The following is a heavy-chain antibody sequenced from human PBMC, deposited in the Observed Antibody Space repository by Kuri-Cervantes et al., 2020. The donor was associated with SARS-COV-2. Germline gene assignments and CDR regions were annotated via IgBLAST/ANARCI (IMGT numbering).Heavy chain of an antibody. CDR1: GFTLDDYG. CDR2: ITWDGGST. V-gene: IGHV3-43D*04. Sequence: GESLKISCAASGFTLDDYGMYWVRQAPGMGLEWVSCITWDGGSTYYADSVKGRFTVSRDNSKNSLYLQMNSLRAEDTALYYCAKDGWAIAARPYYYYYYMDVWGKGTTVTVSS. CDR3: AKDGWAIAARPYYYYYYMDV. D-gene: IGHD6-6*01. J-gene: IGHJ6*03.